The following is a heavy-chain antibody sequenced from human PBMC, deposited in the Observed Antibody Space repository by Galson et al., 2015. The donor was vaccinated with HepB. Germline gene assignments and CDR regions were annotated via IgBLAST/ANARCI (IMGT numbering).Heavy chain of an antibody. V-gene: IGHV3-23*01. CDR2: ISGSGGST. CDR3: AKVRGCSSTSCQAKNWFDP. J-gene: IGHJ5*02. Sequence: SLRLSCAASGFTFSSYAMSWVRQAPGKGLEWVSAISGSGGSTYYADPVKGRFTISRDNSKNTLYLQMNSLRAEDTAVYYCAKVRGCSSTSCQAKNWFDPWGQGTLVTVSS. CDR1: GFTFSSYA. D-gene: IGHD2-2*01.